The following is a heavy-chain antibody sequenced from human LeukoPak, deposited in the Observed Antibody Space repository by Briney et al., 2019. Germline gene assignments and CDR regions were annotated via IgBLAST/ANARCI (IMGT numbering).Heavy chain of an antibody. CDR1: GFTFNSYW. D-gene: IGHD3-22*01. Sequence: GGSLRLSCAASGFTFNSYWMHWVRQAPGKGLVWVSRINSDGSTTTYADSVKGRFAISRDNAKNTVYLQMNSLRAEDTAVYYCARAMISGSDYWGQGTLVTVSS. CDR3: ARAMISGSDY. CDR2: INSDGSTT. J-gene: IGHJ4*02. V-gene: IGHV3-74*01.